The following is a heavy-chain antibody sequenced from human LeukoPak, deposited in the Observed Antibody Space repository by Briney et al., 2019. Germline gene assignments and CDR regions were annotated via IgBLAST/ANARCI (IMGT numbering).Heavy chain of an antibody. CDR1: GGSISSGSYY. Sequence: PSETLSLTCTVSGGSISSGSYYWSWIRQPAGKGLEWIGRIYTSGSTNYNPSLKSRVTISVDTSKNQFSLKLSSVTAADTAVYYCARDPTVYDSSGYTGMDVWGQGTTVTVSS. V-gene: IGHV4-61*02. CDR3: ARDPTVYDSSGYTGMDV. J-gene: IGHJ6*02. D-gene: IGHD3-22*01. CDR2: IYTSGST.